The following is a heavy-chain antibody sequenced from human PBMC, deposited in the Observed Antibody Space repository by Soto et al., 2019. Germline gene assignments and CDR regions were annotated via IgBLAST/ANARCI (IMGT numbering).Heavy chain of an antibody. CDR1: GFTFSTNW. J-gene: IGHJ6*02. D-gene: IGHD3-10*01. Sequence: AGGSLRLSCGASGFTFSTNWMSWVRQAPGKGLEWVANIKQGGSEQYYVDSVKGRFTITRDDASNSVYLQMNSLRAEDTAVYYCARGRGPWDVWGQGTTVTVSS. V-gene: IGHV3-7*01. CDR2: IKQGGSEQ. CDR3: ARGRGPWDV.